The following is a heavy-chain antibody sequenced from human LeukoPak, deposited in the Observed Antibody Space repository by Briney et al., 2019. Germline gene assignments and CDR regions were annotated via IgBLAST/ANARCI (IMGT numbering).Heavy chain of an antibody. D-gene: IGHD5-12*01. CDR1: GFTFTPFG. V-gene: IGHV3-30*02. CDR2: IRDDEINE. J-gene: IGHJ4*02. CDR3: AKDGRTGYPFDY. Sequence: GGSLRLSCAASGFTFTPFGIHWVRQAPGKGLEWEAFIRDDEINEYYADSVKGRFTNSRDKSKNTYLQMNSLRIEDTAVYFCAKDGRTGYPFDYWGRGTLVTVSS.